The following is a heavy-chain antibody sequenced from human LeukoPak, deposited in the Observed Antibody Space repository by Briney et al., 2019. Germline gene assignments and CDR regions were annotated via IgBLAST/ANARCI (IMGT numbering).Heavy chain of an antibody. J-gene: IGHJ6*03. D-gene: IGHD6-13*01. V-gene: IGHV4-38-2*02. CDR2: IYHSGST. CDR3: ARAPYSGSWNDYYYYYYMDV. Sequence: SETLSLTCTVSGYSISSGYYWGWIRQPPGKGLEWIGSIYHSGSTYYNPSLKSRVTISVDTSKNQFSLKLSSVTAADTAVYYCARAPYSGSWNDYYYYYYMDVWGKGTTVTVSS. CDR1: GYSISSGYY.